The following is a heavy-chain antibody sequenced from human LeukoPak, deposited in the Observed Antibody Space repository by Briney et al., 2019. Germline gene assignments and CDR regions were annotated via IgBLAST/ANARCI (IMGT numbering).Heavy chain of an antibody. V-gene: IGHV4-39*07. CDR2: IYYSGST. CDR1: GGSISSSSYY. CDR3: ARGLRGHYYYYMDV. Sequence: SETLSLTCTVSGGSISSSSYYWGWIRQPPGKGLEWIGSIYYSGSTYYNPSLKSRVTISVDTSKNQFSLKLSSVTAADTAVYYCARGLRGHYYYYMDVWGKGTTVTISS. J-gene: IGHJ6*03. D-gene: IGHD4-17*01.